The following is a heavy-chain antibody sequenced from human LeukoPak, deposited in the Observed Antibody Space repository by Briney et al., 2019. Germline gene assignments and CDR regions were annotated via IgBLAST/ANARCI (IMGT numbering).Heavy chain of an antibody. J-gene: IGHJ4*02. CDR1: GGSFSGYY. Sequence: PSETLSLTCAVYGGSFSGYYWSWLRQPPGKGLEWIGEINHSGSTNYNPSLKSRVTISVDTSKNQFSLKLSSVTAADTAVYYCARPLVYDFWSGYSDWGQGTLVTVSS. CDR3: ARPLVYDFWSGYSD. CDR2: INHSGST. D-gene: IGHD3-3*01. V-gene: IGHV4-34*01.